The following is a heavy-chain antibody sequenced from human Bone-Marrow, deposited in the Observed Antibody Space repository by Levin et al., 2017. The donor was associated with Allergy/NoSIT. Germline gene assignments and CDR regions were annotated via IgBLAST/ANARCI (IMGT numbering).Heavy chain of an antibody. CDR1: GFTFSDYY. Sequence: GESLKISCAASGFTFSDYYMSWIRQAPGKGLEWVSYISSSGSTIYYADSVKGRFTISRDNAKNSLYLQMNSLRAEDTAVYYCASSNPRYCSGGSCYCDYWGQGTLVTVSS. V-gene: IGHV3-11*01. CDR2: ISSSGSTI. D-gene: IGHD2-15*01. CDR3: ASSNPRYCSGGSCYCDY. J-gene: IGHJ4*02.